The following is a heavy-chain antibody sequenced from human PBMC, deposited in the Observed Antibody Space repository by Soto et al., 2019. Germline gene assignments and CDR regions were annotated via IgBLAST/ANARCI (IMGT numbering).Heavy chain of an antibody. Sequence: QVQLVQSGAEVRKPGASVKVSCKASGYTFTRYYIHWVRQAPGQGLEWMGIINPSGGSTSHAQKFKGRVTMTRDTSTSTVYMERSSLRSDDTAVYYCARDGRGAYDFWSGYYRGWFDPWGQGTLVTVSS. CDR1: GYTFTRYY. CDR2: INPSGGST. D-gene: IGHD3-3*01. V-gene: IGHV1-46*01. CDR3: ARDGRGAYDFWSGYYRGWFDP. J-gene: IGHJ5*02.